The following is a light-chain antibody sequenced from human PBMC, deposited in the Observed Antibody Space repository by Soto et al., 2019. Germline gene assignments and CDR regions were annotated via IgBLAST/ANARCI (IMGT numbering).Light chain of an antibody. CDR3: QQLNGVPPYT. Sequence: IQLTQSPSSLSASVGDGVTITCRASQGISSSLAWYQQKPGKAPKPLIYAASTLQSGVPSRFSGSGSGTDFTLTISSLQPEDFATYYCQQLNGVPPYTFGQGTKLEIK. CDR1: QGISSS. J-gene: IGKJ2*01. V-gene: IGKV1-9*01. CDR2: AAS.